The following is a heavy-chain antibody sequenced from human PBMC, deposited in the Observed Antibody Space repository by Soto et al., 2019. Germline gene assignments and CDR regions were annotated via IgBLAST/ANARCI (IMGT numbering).Heavy chain of an antibody. Sequence: QVQLVQSGAEVKKPGSSVKVSCKASGGTFSSYAISWVRQAPGQGLEWMGGIIPIYGTANYAQKFQGRVTITADESTSTAYMELSSLRSEDTAVYYCARDRERLATIGDAFDIWGQGTMATVSS. CDR2: IIPIYGTA. CDR3: ARDRERLATIGDAFDI. V-gene: IGHV1-69*01. D-gene: IGHD5-12*01. J-gene: IGHJ3*02. CDR1: GGTFSSYA.